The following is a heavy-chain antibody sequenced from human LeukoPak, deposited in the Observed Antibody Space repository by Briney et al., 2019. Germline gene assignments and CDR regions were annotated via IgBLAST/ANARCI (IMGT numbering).Heavy chain of an antibody. CDR1: GYSFTSYW. CDR3: ARLYDGWELPQGWFDP. V-gene: IGHV5-51*01. D-gene: IGHD1-26*01. Sequence: GESLKISCKGSGYSFTSYWIGWVRQMPGKGLEWMGIIYPGDSDTRYSPSFQGQVTISADKSISTAYLQWSSLKASDTAMYYCARLYDGWELPQGWFDPWGQGTLVTVSS. J-gene: IGHJ5*02. CDR2: IYPGDSDT.